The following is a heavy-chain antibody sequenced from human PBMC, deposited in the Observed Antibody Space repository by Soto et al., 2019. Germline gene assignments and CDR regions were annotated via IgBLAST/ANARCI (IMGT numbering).Heavy chain of an antibody. Sequence: QLQLQESGSGLVKPSQTLSLTCAVSGGSISSGGYSWSWIRQPPGKGLEWIGYIYHSGSTYYNPSLKSRVTISVDRSKNQFSRKLRAVTAADTAVYYCARRPGSGYGHYFDYWGQGTLVTVSS. CDR3: ARRPGSGYGHYFDY. CDR1: GGSISSGGYS. CDR2: IYHSGST. D-gene: IGHD5-12*01. V-gene: IGHV4-30-2*01. J-gene: IGHJ4*02.